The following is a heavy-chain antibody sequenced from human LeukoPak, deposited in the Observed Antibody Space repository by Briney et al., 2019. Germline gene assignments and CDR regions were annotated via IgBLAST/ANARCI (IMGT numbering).Heavy chain of an antibody. CDR2: IVSDGYKA. D-gene: IGHD2/OR15-2a*01. V-gene: IGHV3-23*01. Sequence: GGSLRLSCAASGFTFSSYAMSWVRQAPGKGLEWVATIVSDGYKAYYAGSVKGRFAISRDNSQNTVHLQMNSLRAEDTAIYYCAKEIVFLFGDPWGQGALVTVSS. J-gene: IGHJ5*02. CDR1: GFTFSSYA. CDR3: AKEIVFLFGDP.